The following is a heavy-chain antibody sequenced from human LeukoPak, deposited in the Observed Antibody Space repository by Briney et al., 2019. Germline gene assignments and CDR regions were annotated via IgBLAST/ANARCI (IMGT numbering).Heavy chain of an antibody. CDR3: ARGGEGYLDY. CDR1: GFTFSSYA. V-gene: IGHV3-30-3*01. CDR2: ISYDGSNK. J-gene: IGHJ4*02. Sequence: PGRSLRLSCAASGFTFSSYAMHWVRQAPGKGLEWVAVISYDGSNKYYADSVKGRFTISRDNSKNTLYLQMNSLRAEDTAVYYRARGGEGYLDYWGQGTLVTVSS.